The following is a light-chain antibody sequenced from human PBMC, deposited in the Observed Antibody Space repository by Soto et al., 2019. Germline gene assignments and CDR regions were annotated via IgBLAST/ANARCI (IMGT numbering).Light chain of an antibody. J-gene: IGLJ2*01. CDR2: DVS. CDR1: SSDVGGYNY. CDR3: SSYTTSSPGV. V-gene: IGLV2-14*01. Sequence: QSALTQPASVSGSPGQSITISCTGTSSDVGGYNYVSWYQQHPGKAPKLMIYDVSNRPSGVSTRFSGSKSGNTASLTISGLQAEDEADYYCSSYTTSSPGVFGGGTKLTVL.